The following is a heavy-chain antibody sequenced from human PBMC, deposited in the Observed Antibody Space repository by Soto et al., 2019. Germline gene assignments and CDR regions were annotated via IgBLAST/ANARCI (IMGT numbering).Heavy chain of an antibody. V-gene: IGHV3-23*01. J-gene: IGHJ4*02. D-gene: IGHD1-26*01. CDR3: AKANVAELYFDY. CDR2: ISGSGGST. CDR1: GFTFSSYA. Sequence: VQLLESGGGLVQPGGSLRLSCAASGFTFSSYAMSWVRQAPGKGLEWVSAISGSGGSTYYADSVKGRFTISRDNSKNPLYLQMNSLRAEDTAVYYCAKANVAELYFDYWGQGTLVTVSS.